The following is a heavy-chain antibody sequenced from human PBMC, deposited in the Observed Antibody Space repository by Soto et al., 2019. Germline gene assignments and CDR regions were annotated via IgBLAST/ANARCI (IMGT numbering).Heavy chain of an antibody. D-gene: IGHD1-26*01. CDR1: GGSFSGYY. V-gene: IGHV4-34*01. CDR2: ITHTGDT. CDR3: ARGGGSYSRAFDY. J-gene: IGHJ4*02. Sequence: KPSETLSLTCAVYGGSFSGYYWSWVRQTPGKGLEWIAEITHTGDTNYNPSLKSRVTISVDTSKNQFSLKLTSVTAADTAVYYCARGGGSYSRAFDYWGQGTLVTVSS.